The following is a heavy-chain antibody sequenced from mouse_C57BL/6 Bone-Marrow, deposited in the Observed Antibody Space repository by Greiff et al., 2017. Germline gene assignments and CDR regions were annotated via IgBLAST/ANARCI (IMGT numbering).Heavy chain of an antibody. J-gene: IGHJ2*01. CDR1: GFNIKDDY. V-gene: IGHV14-4*01. Sequence: VQLQQSGAELVRPGASVKLSCPASGFNIKDDYMHWVKQRPEQGLEWIGLIDPENGDTEYASQFQGKATITAASSSNTAYLQLSSLTSEDTAVYYCTAGIYYDYDEGDYWGQGTTLTVSS. CDR2: IDPENGDT. D-gene: IGHD2-4*01. CDR3: TAGIYYDYDEGDY.